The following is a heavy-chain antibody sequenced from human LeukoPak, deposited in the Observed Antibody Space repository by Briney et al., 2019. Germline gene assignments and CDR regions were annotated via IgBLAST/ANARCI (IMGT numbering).Heavy chain of an antibody. CDR3: ARDQGITMVRGVMGYFDY. J-gene: IGHJ4*02. Sequence: SETLSLTCTLSGGSISSGGYYWSWIRQHPGKGLEWIGYIYYSGSTYYNPSLKSRVTISVDTSKNQFSLKLSSVTAADTAVYYCARDQGITMVRGVMGYFDYWGQGTLVTVSS. CDR1: GGSISSGGYY. D-gene: IGHD3-10*01. V-gene: IGHV4-31*03. CDR2: IYYSGST.